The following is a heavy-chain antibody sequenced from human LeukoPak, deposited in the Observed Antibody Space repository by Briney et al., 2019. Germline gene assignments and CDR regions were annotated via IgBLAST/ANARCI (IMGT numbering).Heavy chain of an antibody. CDR3: GTIRGWPFFDY. CDR1: GYTLTELS. V-gene: IGHV1-24*01. J-gene: IGHJ4*02. CDR2: FDPEDGET. Sequence: ASVTVSCKVSGYTLTELSMHWVRQAPGKGLEWMGVFDPEDGETIYAQKFQGRVTMTEDTSTDTAYMEVSSLRSEETGVYYCGTIRGWPFFDYWGQGTLVSVSS. D-gene: IGHD6-19*01.